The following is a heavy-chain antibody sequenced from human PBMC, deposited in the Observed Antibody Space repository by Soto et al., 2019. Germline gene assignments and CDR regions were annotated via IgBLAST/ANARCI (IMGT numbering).Heavy chain of an antibody. D-gene: IGHD3-22*01. CDR2: ISYDGSNK. Sequence: GGSLRLSCAASGFTFSSYGMHWVRQAPGKGLEWVAVISYDGSNKYYADSVKGRFTISRDNSKNTLYLQMNSLRAEDTAVYYCAKEIYDSTLVYWGQGTLVTVSS. CDR1: GFTFSSYG. J-gene: IGHJ4*02. CDR3: AKEIYDSTLVY. V-gene: IGHV3-30*18.